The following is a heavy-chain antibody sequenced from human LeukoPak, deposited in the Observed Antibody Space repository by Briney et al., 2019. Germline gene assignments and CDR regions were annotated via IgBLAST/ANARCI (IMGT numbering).Heavy chain of an antibody. D-gene: IGHD5-12*01. CDR1: GYTFSTYW. V-gene: IGHV5-51*01. CDR3: ARQAPYLIDVSGNDAFDI. J-gene: IGHJ3*02. CDR2: IYPRDFDT. Sequence: GESLKISCKASGYTFSTYWIAWVRQLPGKGLEWMGIIYPRDFDTRYRPSFQGQVTISVDKSITTAYLQRNSLKASDTAMYYCARQAPYLIDVSGNDAFDIWGQGTMVTVSS.